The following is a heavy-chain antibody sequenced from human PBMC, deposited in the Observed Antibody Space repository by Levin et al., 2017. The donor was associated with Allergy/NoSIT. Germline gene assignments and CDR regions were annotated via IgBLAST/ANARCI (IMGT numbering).Heavy chain of an antibody. CDR1: GFPFGDYA. Sequence: AGGSLRLSCTASGFPFGDYAMSWFRQAPGKGLEWVGFIRTKASGGTTEYAASVKGRFTISRDDSKSTAYVQMNSLNTEDTAVYYCARDNWPAHVGDAFDIWGQGTMVTVSS. CDR2: IRTKASGGTT. D-gene: IGHD2-2*01. CDR3: ARDNWPAHVGDAFDI. J-gene: IGHJ3*02. V-gene: IGHV3-49*03.